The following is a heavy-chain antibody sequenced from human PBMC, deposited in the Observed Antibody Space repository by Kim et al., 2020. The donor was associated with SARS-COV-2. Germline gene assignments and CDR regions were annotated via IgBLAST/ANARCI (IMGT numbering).Heavy chain of an antibody. CDR2: IRGSGDSA. V-gene: IGHV3-23*01. D-gene: IGHD2-2*01. CDR3: LSATSLHSDYYYHYYMDV. Sequence: GGSLRLSCAASGLTFSSYAMNWVRQAPGKGLEWVSAIRGSGDSAYHADSVKGRFTVSRDNSKNTLYLQMNSLRADDTAVYYCLSATSLHSDYYYHYYMDVWGEGTTLTVSS. J-gene: IGHJ6*03. CDR1: GLTFSSYA.